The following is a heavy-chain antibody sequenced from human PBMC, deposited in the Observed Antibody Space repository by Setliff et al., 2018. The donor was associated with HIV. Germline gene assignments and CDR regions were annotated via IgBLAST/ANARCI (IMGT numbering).Heavy chain of an antibody. D-gene: IGHD3-10*01. V-gene: IGHV4-4*07. Sequence: SETLSLTCTVSGGSIGGFYWNWIRQSAGKGLQWIGRIYYSGSTYYNPSLKGRVTISVGTSKNQFSLMLSSVTAADTAVYYCARARITMIGGRLEPYAFDRWGQGTKVTVSS. J-gene: IGHJ3*01. CDR1: GGSIGGFY. CDR2: IYYSGST. CDR3: ARARITMIGGRLEPYAFDR.